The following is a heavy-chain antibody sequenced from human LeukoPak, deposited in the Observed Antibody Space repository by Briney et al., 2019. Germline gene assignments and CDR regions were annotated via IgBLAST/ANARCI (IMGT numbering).Heavy chain of an antibody. CDR2: INHSGST. CDR1: GGSFSGYY. V-gene: IGHV4-34*01. J-gene: IGHJ4*02. CDR3: ATHSKVTGSDY. Sequence: PSETLSLTCAVYGGSFSGYYWSWIRQPPGKGLEWIGEINHSGSTNYNPSLKSRVTISVDTSKNQFSLKLSSVTAADTAVYYCATHSKVTGSDYWGQGTLVTVSS. D-gene: IGHD4-11*01.